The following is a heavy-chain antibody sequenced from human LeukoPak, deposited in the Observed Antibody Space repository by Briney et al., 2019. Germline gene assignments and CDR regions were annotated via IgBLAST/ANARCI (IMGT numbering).Heavy chain of an antibody. V-gene: IGHV3-33*01. D-gene: IGHD1-14*01. J-gene: IGHJ6*02. CDR2: IWYDGSDK. Sequence: GGSLRLSCGASGFTFSSFGMHWLRQAPGKGLEWVAIIWYDGSDKYYSDSVKGRFTISRDNSKNTLYLQMNSLRAEDTAVYYCARDRNNYGVDIWGQGNTVTVSS. CDR3: ARDRNNYGVDI. CDR1: GFTFSSFG.